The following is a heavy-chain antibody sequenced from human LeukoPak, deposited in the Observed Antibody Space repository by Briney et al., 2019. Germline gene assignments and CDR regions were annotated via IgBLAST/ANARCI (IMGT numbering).Heavy chain of an antibody. CDR3: ARSTSSEYDIYHFDY. CDR2: IWYDGNNK. Sequence: GGSLRLSCAASGFTFSSYGMHWVRQAPGKGLEWVAVIWYDGNNKYYADSVKGRFTISRDNSKNTLYLQMNSLRAEDTAVYYCARSTSSEYDIYHFDYWGQGTPVTVSS. V-gene: IGHV3-33*01. J-gene: IGHJ4*02. D-gene: IGHD3-9*01. CDR1: GFTFSSYG.